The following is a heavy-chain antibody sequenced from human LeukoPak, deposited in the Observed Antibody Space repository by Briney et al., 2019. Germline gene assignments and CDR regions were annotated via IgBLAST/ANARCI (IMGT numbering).Heavy chain of an antibody. D-gene: IGHD3-22*01. CDR2: ISSSSSTL. V-gene: IGHV3-48*01. CDR3: ARDTYYDSSGYYPG. CDR1: GFTFSSYS. J-gene: IGHJ4*02. Sequence: PGGSLRLSCAASGFTFSSYSMNWVRQAPGKGLEWVSYISSSSSTLYYADSVKGRFTISRDNAKNSLYLQMNSLRAEDTAVYYCARDTYYDSSGYYPGWGQGTLVTVSS.